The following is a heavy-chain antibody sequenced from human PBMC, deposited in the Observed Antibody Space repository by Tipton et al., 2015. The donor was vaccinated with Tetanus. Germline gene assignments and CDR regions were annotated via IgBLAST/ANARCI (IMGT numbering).Heavy chain of an antibody. J-gene: IGHJ3*02. V-gene: IGHV4-61*02. CDR3: ARVLRYSTRGGWDDAFDI. CDR1: GGSISNSNFY. D-gene: IGHD2-8*02. CDR2: IYSGGST. Sequence: TLSLTCTVSGGSISNSNFYWSWIRQPPGKGLEWIGRIYSGGSTNYNPSLKSRVTMSMDTSKNQFSLKLNSVTVADTAVYFCARVLRYSTRGGWDDAFDIWGQGTMVTVSS.